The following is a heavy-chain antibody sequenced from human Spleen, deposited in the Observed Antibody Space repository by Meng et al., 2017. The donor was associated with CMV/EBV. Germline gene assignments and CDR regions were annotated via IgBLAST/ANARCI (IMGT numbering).Heavy chain of an antibody. D-gene: IGHD6-19*01. CDR1: GYTFTGYY. CDR2: MNPNSGGT. J-gene: IGHJ4*02. CDR3: ARSSIEVPGSTDY. Sequence: ASVKVSCKASGYTFTGYYMHWVRQAPGQGLEWMGWMNPNSGGTNQAQKFQGRVTMTRDTSISTAYMELSRLRFDDTAVYYCARSSIEVPGSTDYWGQGTSVTVSS. V-gene: IGHV1-2*02.